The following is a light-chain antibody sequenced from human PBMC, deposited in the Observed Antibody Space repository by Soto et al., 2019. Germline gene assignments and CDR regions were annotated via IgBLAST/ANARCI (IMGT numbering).Light chain of an antibody. Sequence: DIQMTQSPSTLSGSVGDRVTITCRASQTISSLLAWYQQKPGKAPKLLINVASTLQGGVPSRFSGSGSGTEFTLAISSLQPEDSATYYCQQSFSTPQTFGGGTKVDIK. CDR1: QTISSL. CDR2: VAS. CDR3: QQSFSTPQT. V-gene: IGKV1-39*01. J-gene: IGKJ4*01.